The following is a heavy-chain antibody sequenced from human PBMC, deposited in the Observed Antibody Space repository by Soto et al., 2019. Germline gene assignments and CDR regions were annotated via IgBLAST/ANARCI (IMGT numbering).Heavy chain of an antibody. CDR2: IYYSGST. D-gene: IGHD3-3*01. J-gene: IGHJ5*02. V-gene: IGHV4-59*01. CDR1: GGSISSYY. Sequence: PSETLSLTCTVSGGSISSYYWSWIRQPPGKGLEWIGYIYYSGSTNYNPSLKSRVTISVDTSKNQFSLKLSSVTAADTAVYYCARGTKGGTIFGVVSTIRRGYWFDPWGQGTLVTVSS. CDR3: ARGTKGGTIFGVVSTIRRGYWFDP.